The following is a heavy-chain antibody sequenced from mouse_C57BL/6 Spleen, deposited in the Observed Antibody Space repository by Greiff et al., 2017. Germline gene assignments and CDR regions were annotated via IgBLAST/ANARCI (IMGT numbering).Heavy chain of an antibody. D-gene: IGHD2-2*01. CDR2: ISYDGSN. J-gene: IGHJ4*01. Sequence: EVQLVESGPGLVKPSQSLSLTCSVTGYSITSGYYWNWIRQFPGNKLEWMGYISYDGSNNYNPSLKNRISITRDTSKNQFFLKLNSVTTEDTATYYCASRGYDDGAMDYWGQGTSVTVSS. CDR1: GYSITSGYY. CDR3: ASRGYDDGAMDY. V-gene: IGHV3-6*01.